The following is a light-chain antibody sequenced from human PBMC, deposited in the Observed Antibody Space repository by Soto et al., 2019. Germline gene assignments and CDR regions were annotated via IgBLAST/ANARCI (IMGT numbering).Light chain of an antibody. CDR1: QSLVHSDGNTY. CDR2: KVS. CDR3: VPTIPWPWT. Sequence: DVVMTQSPLSLPVTLGQPASISCRSSQSLVHSDGNTYLNWFQQRPGQSPRRLIYKVSNRDSGVPDRFSGSGSGTDFTLKISRVGAEDVGVYYCVPTIPWPWTFGQGTKVEIK. V-gene: IGKV2-30*02. J-gene: IGKJ1*01.